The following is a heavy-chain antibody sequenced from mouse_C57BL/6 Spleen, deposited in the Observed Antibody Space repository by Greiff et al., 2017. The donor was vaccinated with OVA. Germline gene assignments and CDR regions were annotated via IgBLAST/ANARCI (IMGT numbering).Heavy chain of an antibody. CDR3: ARFDYSNYGAMDY. V-gene: IGHV1-82*01. CDR1: GYAFSSSW. CDR2: IYPGDGDT. D-gene: IGHD2-5*01. Sequence: VKLVESGPELVKPGASVKISCKASGYAFSSSWMNWVKQSPGKGLEWIGRIYPGDGDTNYNGKFKGKATLTADKSSSTAYMQLSSLTSEDSAVYFCARFDYSNYGAMDYWGQGTSVTVSS. J-gene: IGHJ4*01.